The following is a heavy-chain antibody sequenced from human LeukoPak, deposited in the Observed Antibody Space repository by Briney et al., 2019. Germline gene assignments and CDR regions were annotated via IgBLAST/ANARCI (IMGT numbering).Heavy chain of an antibody. Sequence: GGSLRLSYAASGFTFSTSGMNWVRQAPGKGLEWVSSISSSSSYIYYADSVKGRFSISRDNAKSSLYLQMNSLRAEDTAVYYCARLYVLRYFDWSADAFDIWGQGTMVTVSS. V-gene: IGHV3-21*01. CDR3: ARLYVLRYFDWSADAFDI. CDR1: GFTFSTSG. D-gene: IGHD3-9*01. J-gene: IGHJ3*02. CDR2: ISSSSSYI.